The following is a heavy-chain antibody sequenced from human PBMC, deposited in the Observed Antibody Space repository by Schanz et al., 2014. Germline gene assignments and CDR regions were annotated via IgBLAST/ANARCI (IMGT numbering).Heavy chain of an antibody. J-gene: IGHJ5*02. V-gene: IGHV3-74*01. Sequence: EVQLVQSGGGLVQPGGSLRLSCAASGFTFSSHWMHWVRQDPGKGLVWVARINSVGSNTDYADSVTGRFTISRDNSKNTLYLQMNSLRPEDTAVYYCARPALWFGDNCFDPWGQGTLVNDSS. CDR3: ARPALWFGDNCFDP. D-gene: IGHD3-10*01. CDR1: GFTFSSHW. CDR2: INSVGSNT.